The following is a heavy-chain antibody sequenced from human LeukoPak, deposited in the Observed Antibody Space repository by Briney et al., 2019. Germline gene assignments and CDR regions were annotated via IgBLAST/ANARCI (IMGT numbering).Heavy chain of an antibody. CDR3: ARPPSAYYYYMDV. Sequence: GGSLRLPCAASGFTFSSYWMSWVRQAPGKGLEWVANIKQDGSEKYYVDSVKGRFTISRDNAKNSLYLQMNSLGAEDTAVYYCARPPSAYYYYMDVWGKGTTVTVSS. J-gene: IGHJ6*03. V-gene: IGHV3-7*01. CDR1: GFTFSSYW. D-gene: IGHD2-15*01. CDR2: IKQDGSEK.